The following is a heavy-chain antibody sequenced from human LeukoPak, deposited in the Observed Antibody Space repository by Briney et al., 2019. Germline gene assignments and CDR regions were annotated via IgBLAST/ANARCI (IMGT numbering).Heavy chain of an antibody. D-gene: IGHD3-22*01. CDR1: GGTFSSYA. CDR2: IIPIFGTA. J-gene: IGHJ4*02. V-gene: IGHV1-69*06. CDR3: ARYYYDSSGYSTYYFDY. Sequence: GASVKVSCKASGGTFSSYAISWVRQAPGQGLEWMGGIIPIFGTANYAQKFQGRVTITADKSTSTAYMELSSLRSEDTAVYYCARYYYDSSGYSTYYFDYWGQGTLVTVSS.